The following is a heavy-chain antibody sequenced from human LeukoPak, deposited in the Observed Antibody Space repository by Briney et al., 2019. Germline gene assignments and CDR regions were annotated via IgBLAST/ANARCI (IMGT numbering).Heavy chain of an antibody. Sequence: TSETLSLTCTGSGGSISSYYWSWIRQPPGKGLDWIGYIYYSGNTNYNPSLKSRVTISVDTSKSQVSLKVSSVTAADAAVYYCARLRTGAFDIWGQGTMVSVSS. V-gene: IGHV4-59*08. CDR2: IYYSGNT. CDR3: ARLRTGAFDI. D-gene: IGHD1-14*01. CDR1: GGSISSYY. J-gene: IGHJ3*02.